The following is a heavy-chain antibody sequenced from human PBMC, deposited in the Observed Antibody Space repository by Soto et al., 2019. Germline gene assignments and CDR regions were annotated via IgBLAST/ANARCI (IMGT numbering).Heavy chain of an antibody. CDR1: GGTFSSYA. CDR2: VITIFGTA. J-gene: IGHJ4*02. CDR3: ARGGTYYYDCSCYPSLY. Sequence: QVQLVQSGAEVKKPGSSVKVSCKASGGTFSSYAISWVRQAPGQGLEWMGGVITIFGTANYAQKFQGRVTITADESKSTAYMELSSLRSDDTAVYYCARGGTYYYDCSCYPSLYWRQGTRVTVSS. V-gene: IGHV1-69*01. D-gene: IGHD3-22*01.